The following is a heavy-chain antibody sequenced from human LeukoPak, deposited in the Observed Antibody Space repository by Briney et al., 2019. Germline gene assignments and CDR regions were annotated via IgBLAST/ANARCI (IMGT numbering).Heavy chain of an antibody. J-gene: IGHJ4*02. CDR1: GGSISSYY. D-gene: IGHD5-18*01. V-gene: IGHV4-34*01. Sequence: SETLSLTCTVSGGSISSYYWSWIRQPPGKGLEWIGEINHSGSTNYNPSLKSRVTISVDTSKNQFSLKLSSVTAADTAVYCCARASYGYSYGQFDYWGQGTLVTVSS. CDR2: INHSGST. CDR3: ARASYGYSYGQFDY.